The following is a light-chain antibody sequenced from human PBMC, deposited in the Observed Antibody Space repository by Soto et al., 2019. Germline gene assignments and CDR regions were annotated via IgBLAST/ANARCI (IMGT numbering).Light chain of an antibody. V-gene: IGKV3-15*01. CDR1: QNVSSN. Sequence: EIVVTQSPATLSVSPGERATISCRASQNVSSNLAWYQQKPGQAPRLLIYGASTRATGIPARFSGSGSGTEFTLTISSLQSEDFAVYYCQQYNNWPPVTFGQGTKVDIK. J-gene: IGKJ1*01. CDR3: QQYNNWPPVT. CDR2: GAS.